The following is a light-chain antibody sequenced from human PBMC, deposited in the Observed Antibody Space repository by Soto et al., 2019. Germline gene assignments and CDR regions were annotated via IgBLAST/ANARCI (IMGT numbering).Light chain of an antibody. CDR3: QQYNNWPPWT. J-gene: IGKJ1*01. CDR2: GAS. Sequence: EIVMTQSPATLSLSPGERATLSCRASQSVSSNLAWYQQKPGQAPRLLIYGASTRTTGIPARFSGSGSGTEFTLTISSLQSEDFAVYYCQQYNNWPPWTFGQWTKVEIK. V-gene: IGKV3-15*01. CDR1: QSVSSN.